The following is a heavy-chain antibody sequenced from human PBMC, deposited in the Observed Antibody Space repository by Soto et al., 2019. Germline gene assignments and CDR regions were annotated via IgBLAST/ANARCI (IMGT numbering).Heavy chain of an antibody. CDR2: IYWDDDK. CDR1: GLSLSTTGVG. CDR3: VQSRCGGDCLQSYSSHSYYGLDV. Sequence: QITLKESGPTLVKPTQTLTLTCTFSGLSLSTTGVGVGWIRQPPGKALEWLALIYWDDDKRYSPSLKSRLTITKDTSKHQVVLTMTNMDPVETATYYCVQSRCGGDCLQSYSSHSYYGLDVWGQGTTVTVSS. D-gene: IGHD2-21*02. J-gene: IGHJ6*02. V-gene: IGHV2-5*02.